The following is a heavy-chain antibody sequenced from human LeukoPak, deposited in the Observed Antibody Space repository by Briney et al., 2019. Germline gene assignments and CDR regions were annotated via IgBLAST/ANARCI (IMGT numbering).Heavy chain of an antibody. CDR2: ISAYNGNT. CDR3: ARDPPYCTNGVCYTGEGWFDP. D-gene: IGHD2-8*01. V-gene: IGHV1-18*01. CDR1: GYTFTIYG. Sequence: ASVKVSCKASGYTFTIYGISWVRQAPGQGLEWMGWISAYNGNTKYAQKLQGRVTMTTDTSTSTAYMELRSLRSDDTAVYYCARDPPYCTNGVCYTGEGWFDPWGQGTLVTVSS. J-gene: IGHJ5*02.